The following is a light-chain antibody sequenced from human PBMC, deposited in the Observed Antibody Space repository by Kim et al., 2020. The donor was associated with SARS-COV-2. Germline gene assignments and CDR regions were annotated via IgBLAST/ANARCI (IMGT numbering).Light chain of an antibody. CDR3: QQSYSSLGIT. CDR2: AAS. CDR1: QSISTY. Sequence: IGDRVTISGRASQSISTYLNWYQQKPGKAPKLLIYAASSLQSGVSSRFSGSGSGSDFTLTISSLQPEDFGTYYCQQSYSSLGITFGQGTRLEIK. J-gene: IGKJ5*01. V-gene: IGKV1-39*01.